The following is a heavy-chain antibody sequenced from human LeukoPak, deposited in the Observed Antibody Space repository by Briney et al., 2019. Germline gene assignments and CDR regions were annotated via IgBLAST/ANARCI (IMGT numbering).Heavy chain of an antibody. CDR3: ARDRGRYYDSRGFYWGYYFDS. V-gene: IGHV3-23*01. CDR1: GFTFSTYA. J-gene: IGHJ4*02. Sequence: PGRCLRLSCAASGFTFSTYAVNWVRQAPGKGMEWVSTISGSGDSTYYADSVKGRFTISKDNSKDTLYLQMSSVRVDDTAVYYCARDRGRYYDSRGFYWGYYFDSWGQGILVTVST. D-gene: IGHD3-22*01. CDR2: ISGSGDST.